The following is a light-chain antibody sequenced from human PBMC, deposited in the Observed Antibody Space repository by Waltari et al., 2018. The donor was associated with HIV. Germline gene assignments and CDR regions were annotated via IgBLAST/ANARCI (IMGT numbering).Light chain of an antibody. Sequence: QSELTQPPSVSGAPGQRVTISCTGSSSNIGAGYDVHWYQQLPGTAPKLLIDGNSNRPSGVPDRFAGSKSGTSASLAITGLQAEDEADYYCQSYDSSLSPWVFGGGTKLTVL. CDR3: QSYDSSLSPWV. CDR2: GNS. J-gene: IGLJ3*02. V-gene: IGLV1-40*01. CDR1: SSNIGAGYD.